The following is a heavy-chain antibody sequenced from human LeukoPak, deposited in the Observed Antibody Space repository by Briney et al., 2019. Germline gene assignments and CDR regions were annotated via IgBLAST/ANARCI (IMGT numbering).Heavy chain of an antibody. D-gene: IGHD3-9*01. CDR3: ARGGFGLRYFDWSMDV. Sequence: GGSLRLSCAASGFIVSSNYMSWVRQAPGKGLEWVSVIYSGGSTCYADSVKGRFTISRDNSKNTLYLQMNSLRAEDTAVYYCARGGFGLRYFDWSMDVWGKGTTVTVSS. J-gene: IGHJ6*04. CDR1: GFIVSSNY. CDR2: IYSGGST. V-gene: IGHV3-53*01.